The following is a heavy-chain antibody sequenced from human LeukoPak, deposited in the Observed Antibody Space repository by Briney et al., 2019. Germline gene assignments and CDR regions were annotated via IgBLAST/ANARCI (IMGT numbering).Heavy chain of an antibody. Sequence: TPSETLSLTCTVSSVSINSYYWGWVRQPAGRGLEWIGRIYTTGKTDYNPSLKSRLTMSVDTSKRQFSLNLTSVTAADTAIYFCARHGYTASHYFLDFWSQGTLVTVSP. V-gene: IGHV4-4*07. CDR1: SVSINSYY. D-gene: IGHD3-16*01. CDR2: IYTTGKT. J-gene: IGHJ4*02. CDR3: ARHGYTASHYFLDF.